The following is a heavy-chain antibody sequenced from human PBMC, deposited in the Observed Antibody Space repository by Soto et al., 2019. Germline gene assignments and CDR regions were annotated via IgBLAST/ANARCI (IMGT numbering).Heavy chain of an antibody. Sequence: EVQLVESGGGLVQPGGSLRLSCAASGVNVSSNYMSWVRQAPGKGLEWYSVIYSGGSTYYADSVKVRISSSRDNSKNTQYLQMNSHSAEYTAVYYCARHGYNYGGIDSDYWGQETLGTVSS. CDR3: ARHGYNYGGIDSDY. D-gene: IGHD5-18*01. V-gene: IGHV3-66*04. CDR1: GVNVSSNY. CDR2: IYSGGST. J-gene: IGHJ4*02.